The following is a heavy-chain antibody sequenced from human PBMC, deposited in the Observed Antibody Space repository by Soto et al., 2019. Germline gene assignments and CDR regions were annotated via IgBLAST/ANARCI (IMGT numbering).Heavy chain of an antibody. J-gene: IGHJ4*02. CDR3: AKERTYSVASGFDY. Sequence: QVQLVDSGGGVVQPGRSLRLSCAASGFTFTTYGMHWVRRAPGKGLEWVAVISYDGSHAYYADSVKGRFTISRDNSKHPLYLQINSLRAEDTAVYYCAKERTYSVASGFDYWGRGTLVTVSS. V-gene: IGHV3-30*18. CDR2: ISYDGSHA. CDR1: GFTFTTYG. D-gene: IGHD1-26*01.